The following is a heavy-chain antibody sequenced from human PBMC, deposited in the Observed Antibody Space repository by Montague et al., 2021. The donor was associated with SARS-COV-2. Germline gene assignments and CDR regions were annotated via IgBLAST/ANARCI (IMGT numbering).Heavy chain of an antibody. Sequence: SLRLSCAASGFTFSSYEMNWVRQAPGKGLEWVSYISSSGSTIYYADSVKGRFTISGDNAKNSLYLQMNSLRAEDTAVYYCARERWELLEGVLYAFDIWGQGTMVTVSS. CDR3: ARERWELLEGVLYAFDI. CDR2: ISSSGSTI. J-gene: IGHJ3*02. CDR1: GFTFSSYE. V-gene: IGHV3-48*03. D-gene: IGHD1-26*01.